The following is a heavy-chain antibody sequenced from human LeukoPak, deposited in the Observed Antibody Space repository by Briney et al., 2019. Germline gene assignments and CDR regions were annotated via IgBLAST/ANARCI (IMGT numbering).Heavy chain of an antibody. CDR2: IKKTGIET. CDR1: GFTFSHFW. D-gene: IGHD2-15*01. J-gene: IGHJ4*02. V-gene: IGHV3-7*01. Sequence: GGSLRLSCAGSGFTFSHFWMSWVRQAPGKGLEWVAYIKKTGIETYYLDSVKGRFTITRDNNRNSLFLQMYSLRAEDTAVYFCAREDGYCSGSDCYSYFDSWGQGTLVTVSS. CDR3: AREDGYCSGSDCYSYFDS.